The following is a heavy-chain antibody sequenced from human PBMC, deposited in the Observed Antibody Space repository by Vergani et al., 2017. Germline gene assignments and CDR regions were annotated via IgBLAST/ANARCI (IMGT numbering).Heavy chain of an antibody. CDR1: GGSISSYY. Sequence: QVQLQESGPGLVKPSETLSLTCTVSGGSISSYYWSWIRQPPGKGLEWIGYIYYSGSTNYNPSLKSRVTISVDTSKNQFSLKLSSVTAADTAVYYCARAPRVYYFDYWGQGTLVTVSS. J-gene: IGHJ4*02. CDR3: ARAPRVYYFDY. V-gene: IGHV4-59*12. CDR2: IYYSGST.